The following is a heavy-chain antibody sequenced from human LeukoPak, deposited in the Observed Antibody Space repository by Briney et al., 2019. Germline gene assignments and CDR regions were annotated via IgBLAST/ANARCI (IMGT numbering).Heavy chain of an antibody. CDR1: GGSISSYY. V-gene: IGHV4-59*08. Sequence: SETLSLTCTVSGGSISSYYWSWIRQPPGKGLEWIGYIYYSGSTNYNPSLKSRVTISVDTSKNQFSLELSSVTAADTAVYYCARRMGTSGWLDYWGQGTLVTVSS. CDR2: IYYSGST. J-gene: IGHJ4*02. CDR3: ARRMGTSGWLDY. D-gene: IGHD6-19*01.